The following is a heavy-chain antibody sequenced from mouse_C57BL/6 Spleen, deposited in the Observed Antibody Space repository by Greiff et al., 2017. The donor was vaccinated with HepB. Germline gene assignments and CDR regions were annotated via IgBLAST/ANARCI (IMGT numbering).Heavy chain of an antibody. D-gene: IGHD1-1*01. CDR1: GYAFSSSW. J-gene: IGHJ1*03. CDR3: ARNYYPDGYFDV. Sequence: QVQLKQSGPELVKPGASVKISCKASGYAFSSSWMNWVKQRPGKGLEWIGRIYPGDGDTNYNGKFKGKATLTADKSSSTAYMQLSSLTSEDSAVYFCARNYYPDGYFDVWGTGTTVTVSS. CDR2: IYPGDGDT. V-gene: IGHV1-82*01.